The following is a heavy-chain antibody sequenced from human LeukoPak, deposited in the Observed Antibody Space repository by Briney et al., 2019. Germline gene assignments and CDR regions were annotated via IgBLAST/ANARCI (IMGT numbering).Heavy chain of an antibody. Sequence: GASVKVSCKASGGTFSSYAISWVRQAPGQGLEWMGGIIPIFGTANYAQKFQGRVTITTDESTSTAYMELSSLRSEDTAVYYCARYRRYYYGSGSPFDAFDIWGQGTMVTVSS. V-gene: IGHV1-69*05. CDR1: GGTFSSYA. CDR3: ARYRRYYYGSGSPFDAFDI. J-gene: IGHJ3*02. CDR2: IIPIFGTA. D-gene: IGHD3-10*01.